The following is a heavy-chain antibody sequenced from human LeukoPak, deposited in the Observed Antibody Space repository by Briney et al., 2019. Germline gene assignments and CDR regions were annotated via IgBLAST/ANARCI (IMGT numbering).Heavy chain of an antibody. J-gene: IGHJ4*02. CDR1: GYSFTSYW. V-gene: IGHV5-51*01. CDR2: IYPGDSDT. D-gene: IGHD2-15*01. CDR3: ARQPRLSATVQYYFDY. Sequence: GESLKISCKGSGYSFTSYWIGWVRQMPGKGLEWMGIIYPGDSDTRYSPSFQGQVTISADKSISTAYLQWSSLKASDTAMYYCARQPRLSATVQYYFDYWGQGTLVTVSS.